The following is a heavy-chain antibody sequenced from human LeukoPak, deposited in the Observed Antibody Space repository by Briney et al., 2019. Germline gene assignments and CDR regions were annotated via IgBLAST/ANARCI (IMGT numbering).Heavy chain of an antibody. CDR1: GGSISSGSYY. Sequence: SETLSLTCTVSGGSISSGSYYWSWIRQPAGKGLEWIGRIYTSGSTNYNPSLKSRVTISVDTSKNQFSLKLSSVTAADTAVYYCATSPPGIAVYYFDYWGQGTLVTVSS. CDR2: IYTSGST. D-gene: IGHD6-19*01. V-gene: IGHV4-61*02. CDR3: ATSPPGIAVYYFDY. J-gene: IGHJ4*02.